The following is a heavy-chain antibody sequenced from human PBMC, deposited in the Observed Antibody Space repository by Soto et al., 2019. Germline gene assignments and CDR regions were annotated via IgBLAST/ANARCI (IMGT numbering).Heavy chain of an antibody. D-gene: IGHD3-16*02. CDR3: SRDPRGRYPYLFDY. Sequence: QVQLVQSGAEVKKPGASVKVSCKASGYTFTSYAMHWVRQAPGQRLEWMGWINAGNGNTKYSEKFLGRVTITRDTSASTAYMELSSLISEDTAVYYCSRDPRGRYPYLFDYWGQGTLVTVSS. CDR1: GYTFTSYA. V-gene: IGHV1-3*01. J-gene: IGHJ4*02. CDR2: INAGNGNT.